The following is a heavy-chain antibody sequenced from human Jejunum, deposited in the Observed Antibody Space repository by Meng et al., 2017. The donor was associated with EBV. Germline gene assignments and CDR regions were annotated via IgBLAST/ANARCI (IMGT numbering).Heavy chain of an antibody. CDR2: IYYSGSA. CDR3: ARGAYFDY. CDR1: GGSISSGGYS. V-gene: IGHV4-30-2*01. Sequence: QLQRQESASGLVKPSETLSLTCAVSGGSISSGGYSWHWIRQPPGKGLQWIGYIYYSGSAFYNPSLKSRVTLSVDRSKNQFSLNLSSVTAADTAVYYCARGAYFDYWGQGTLVTVSS. J-gene: IGHJ4*02.